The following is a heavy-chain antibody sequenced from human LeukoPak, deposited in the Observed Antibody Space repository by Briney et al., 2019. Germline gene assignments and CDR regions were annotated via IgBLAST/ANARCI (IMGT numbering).Heavy chain of an antibody. Sequence: GGSLRLSCAASGFTFSGSAMHWVRQASGKGLEWVGRIRSKANSYATAYAASVKGRFTISRDDSKNTAHLQMNSLKTEDTAVYYCTRDEGYGDYPDYWGQGTLVTVSS. D-gene: IGHD4-17*01. J-gene: IGHJ4*02. CDR1: GFTFSGSA. CDR2: IRSKANSYAT. CDR3: TRDEGYGDYPDY. V-gene: IGHV3-73*01.